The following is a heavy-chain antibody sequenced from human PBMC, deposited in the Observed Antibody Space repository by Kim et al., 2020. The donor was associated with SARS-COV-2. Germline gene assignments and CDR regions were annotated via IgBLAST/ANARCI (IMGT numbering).Heavy chain of an antibody. Sequence: TSYTDSVKGRFTISRDNAKNTLYLQMNSLRAEDTAVYYCASLRFLEWLLRWGQGTLVTVSS. CDR2: T. J-gene: IGHJ4*02. CDR3: ASLRFLEWLLR. D-gene: IGHD3-3*01. V-gene: IGHV3-74*01.